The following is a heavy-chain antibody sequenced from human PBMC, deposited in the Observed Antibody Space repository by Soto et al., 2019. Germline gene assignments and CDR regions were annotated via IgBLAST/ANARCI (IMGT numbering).Heavy chain of an antibody. V-gene: IGHV4-31*03. CDR1: GGSISSGGYY. CDR2: IYYSGST. D-gene: IGHD6-13*01. J-gene: IGHJ4*02. Sequence: SETLSLTCTVSGGSISSGGYYWSWIRQHPGKGLEWIGYIYYSGSTYYNPSLKSRVTISVDTSKNQFSLKLSSVTAADTAVYYCAREGSNSEYFDSWSQRTLVTVSS. CDR3: AREGSNSEYFDS.